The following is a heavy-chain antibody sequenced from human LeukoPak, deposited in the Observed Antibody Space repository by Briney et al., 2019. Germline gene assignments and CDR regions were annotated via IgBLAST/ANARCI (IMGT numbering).Heavy chain of an antibody. CDR1: GFTVSSNY. Sequence: GGSLRLSCAASGFTVSSNYMSWVRQAPGKGLGWVSVIYSGGSTYYADSVKGRFTISRDNSKNTLYLQMNSLRAEDTAVYYCAKHKTSMVPNDLWGRGTLVTVSS. J-gene: IGHJ2*01. D-gene: IGHD5-18*01. V-gene: IGHV3-53*01. CDR3: AKHKTSMVPNDL. CDR2: IYSGGST.